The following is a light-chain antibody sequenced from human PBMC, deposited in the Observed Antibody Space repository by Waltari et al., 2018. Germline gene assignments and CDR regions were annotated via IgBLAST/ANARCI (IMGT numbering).Light chain of an antibody. CDR2: CAA. J-gene: IGKJ1*01. Sequence: EIVLTQSPGTLSLSLGERATVSCRASQSVSRALAWYQQKPGQAPRLLNHCAATRTTGIPDRFSCSLPATDFSLTISRLEPDEFAVYYCQHYLRLPVPFGQATTVEI. V-gene: IGKV3-20*01. CDR1: QSVSRA. CDR3: QHYLRLPVP.